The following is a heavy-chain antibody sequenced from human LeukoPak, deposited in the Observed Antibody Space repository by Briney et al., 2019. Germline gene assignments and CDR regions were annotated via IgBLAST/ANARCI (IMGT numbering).Heavy chain of an antibody. CDR2: ISSSSSYI. D-gene: IGHD2-2*01. CDR1: GFTFSSYS. CDR3: AREEGYCSSTSCYNWFDP. V-gene: IGHV3-21*01. J-gene: IGHJ5*02. Sequence: GGSLRLSCAASGFTFSSYSMNWVRQAPGKGLEWVSSISSSSSYIYYADSVKGRFTISRDNAKNSLYLQMNSLRAKDTAVYYCAREEGYCSSTSCYNWFDPWGQGTLVTVSS.